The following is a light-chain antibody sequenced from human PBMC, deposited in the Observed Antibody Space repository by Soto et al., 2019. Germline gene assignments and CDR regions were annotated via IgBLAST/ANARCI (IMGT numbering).Light chain of an antibody. J-gene: IGKJ3*01. CDR1: QSVSSN. CDR3: HPSNTWTSFT. CDR2: GAS. V-gene: IGKV3-15*01. Sequence: EMVMTQSPATLSVSPGESATLSCRASQSVSSNLGWYQQKPGQTPRLLIYGASTRATGSPARFGGSGSGTEVTLASRGLQSEDLAVYYCHPSNTWTSFTFGPGTKVDVQ.